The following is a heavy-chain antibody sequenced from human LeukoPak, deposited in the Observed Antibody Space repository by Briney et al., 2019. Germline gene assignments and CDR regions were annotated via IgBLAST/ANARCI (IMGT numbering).Heavy chain of an antibody. CDR2: INPSGGST. Sequence: GSVKVSCKASGYTFTSYYMHWVRQAPGQGLEWMGIINPSGGSTSYAQKFQGRVTMTRDTSTSTVYMELSSLRSEDTAVYYCATDRPPLLRYFDWRGAFDIWGQGTMVTVSS. CDR1: GYTFTSYY. J-gene: IGHJ3*02. D-gene: IGHD3-9*01. CDR3: ATDRPPLLRYFDWRGAFDI. V-gene: IGHV1-46*01.